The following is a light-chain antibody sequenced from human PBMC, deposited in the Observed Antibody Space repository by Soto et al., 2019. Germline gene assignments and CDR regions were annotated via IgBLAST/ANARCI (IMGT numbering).Light chain of an antibody. CDR1: QSVANS. CDR3: QQYNDWPRT. Sequence: EIVLTQSPATLSLSPGERATLSCRASQSVANSLAWYQQRPGQAPRLLIYDASNVPTGIPARFTGSGSGTDFTLTISRLEPEDFAVYYCQQYNDWPRTFGQGTKV. CDR2: DAS. V-gene: IGKV3-11*01. J-gene: IGKJ1*01.